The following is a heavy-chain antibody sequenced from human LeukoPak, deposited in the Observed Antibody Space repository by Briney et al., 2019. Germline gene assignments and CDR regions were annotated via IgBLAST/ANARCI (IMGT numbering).Heavy chain of an antibody. CDR2: INHNSGGT. Sequence: ASVKVSCKASGYTXTGYYMHWVRQAPGQGLEWMGWINHNSGGTNYAQKFQGRVTMTRDTSISTAYMELSRLRSDDTAVYYCARDPPGGSLYYFDYWGQGTLVTVSS. D-gene: IGHD1-26*01. CDR1: GYTXTGYY. J-gene: IGHJ4*02. CDR3: ARDPPGGSLYYFDY. V-gene: IGHV1-2*02.